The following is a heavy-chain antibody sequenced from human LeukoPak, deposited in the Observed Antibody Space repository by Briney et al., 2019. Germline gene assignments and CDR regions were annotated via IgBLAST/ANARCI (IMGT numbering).Heavy chain of an antibody. D-gene: IGHD4-11*01. J-gene: IGHJ5*02. Sequence: PSETLSLTCTVSGGSISGFDWSWIRQPPGKGLEWIGYIYYSGSTNYNPSLKSRVTISVDTSKNQFSLKLSSVTAADTAVYYCATCYRNRSSDNWFDPWGQGTLVTVSS. CDR3: ATCYRNRSSDNWFDP. CDR2: IYYSGST. CDR1: GGSISGFD. V-gene: IGHV4-59*01.